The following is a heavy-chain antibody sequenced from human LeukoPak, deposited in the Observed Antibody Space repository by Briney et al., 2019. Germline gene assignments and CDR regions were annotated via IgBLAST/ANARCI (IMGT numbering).Heavy chain of an antibody. CDR1: GFTFSSYS. CDR2: QSPTTRAT. Sequence: GGSLRLSCAASGFTFSSYSMNWVRQAPGGGLEWLAFQSPTTRATHYADSVKGRFAISRDNAKNSLYLHMTSLTAEDTAVYYCARRGDRLCTSLNCPPHNYFFYMDVWGSGTTVAVSS. D-gene: IGHD2-8*01. V-gene: IGHV3-48*01. J-gene: IGHJ6*03. CDR3: ARRGDRLCTSLNCPPHNYFFYMDV.